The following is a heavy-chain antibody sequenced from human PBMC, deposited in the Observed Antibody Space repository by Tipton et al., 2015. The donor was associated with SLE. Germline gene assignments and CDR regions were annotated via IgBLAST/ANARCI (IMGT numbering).Heavy chain of an antibody. V-gene: IGHV4-39*01. CDR2: IYYSGST. J-gene: IGHJ4*02. Sequence: TLSLTCTVSGGAISSSRYYWGWIRQPPGKGLVWIGSIYYSGSTYYNPSLKSRVTISVDTSKDQFSLKLSSVTAADTAVYYCARQNYDSSGHGDVDYWGQGTLVTVSS. CDR1: GGAISSSRYY. CDR3: ARQNYDSSGHGDVDY. D-gene: IGHD3-22*01.